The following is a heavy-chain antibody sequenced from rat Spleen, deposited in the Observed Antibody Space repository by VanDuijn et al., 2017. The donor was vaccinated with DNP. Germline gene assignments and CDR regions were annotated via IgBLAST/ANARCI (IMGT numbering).Heavy chain of an antibody. J-gene: IGHJ2*01. D-gene: IGHD1-4*01. CDR1: DFTFSDYN. CDR3: ATGGITHYFDY. CDR2: ISYDGDST. V-gene: IGHV5-7*01. Sequence: EVQLVESGGGLVQPGRSLKLSCAASDFTFSDYNMAWVRQAPKKGLEWVATISYDGDSTHYRDSVKDRFTISRDNAKSTLYLQMDSLRSEDTATYYCATGGITHYFDYWGQGVMVTVSS.